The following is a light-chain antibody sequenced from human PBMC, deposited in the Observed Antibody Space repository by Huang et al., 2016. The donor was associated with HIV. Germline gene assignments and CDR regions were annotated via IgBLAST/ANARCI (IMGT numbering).Light chain of an antibody. Sequence: DIQMTQSPSSLSASEGDRVTVTCRASQGIGTSLAWYQQKAGQVPRLLIFGASSLQSGFPSRFSGSGSGTSFSLTISNLQPEDVATYYCQKYNSAPRTFGQGTKVEI. J-gene: IGKJ1*01. CDR3: QKYNSAPRT. V-gene: IGKV1-27*01. CDR2: GAS. CDR1: QGIGTS.